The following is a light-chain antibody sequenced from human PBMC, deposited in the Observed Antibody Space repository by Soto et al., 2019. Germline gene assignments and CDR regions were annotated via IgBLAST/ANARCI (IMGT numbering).Light chain of an antibody. J-gene: IGKJ4*01. CDR2: AAS. Sequence: DIPMTQSPSSLSASVGDRVTITCRASQSISSYLNWYQQKPGKAPKLLIYAASSLQSGVPSRFSGSGSGTDFTLTISSLQPEDFATYFCQQSYNTPLTFGGGTNVQI. CDR3: QQSYNTPLT. CDR1: QSISSY. V-gene: IGKV1-39*01.